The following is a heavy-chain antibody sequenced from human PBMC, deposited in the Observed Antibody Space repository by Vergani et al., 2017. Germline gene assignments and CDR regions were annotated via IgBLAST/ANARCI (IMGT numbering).Heavy chain of an antibody. CDR2: IIPIFGTA. Sequence: QVQVVQSGAEVKKPGSSVKVSCKASGGTFSSYAISWVRQAPGQGLEWMGGIIPIFGTANYAQKFQGRVTITADESTSTAYMELSSLRSEDTAVYYCARDRPAPPGVGIWGFDYWGQGTLVTVSS. CDR3: ARDRPAPPGVGIWGFDY. D-gene: IGHD2-8*01. V-gene: IGHV1-69*01. CDR1: GGTFSSYA. J-gene: IGHJ4*02.